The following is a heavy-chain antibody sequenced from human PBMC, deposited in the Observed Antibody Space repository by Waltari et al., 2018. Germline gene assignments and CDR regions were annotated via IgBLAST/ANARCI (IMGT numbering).Heavy chain of an antibody. CDR1: GFTFSSYA. CDR3: AKVGGDYGDYYFDL. D-gene: IGHD4-17*01. J-gene: IGHJ2*01. V-gene: IGHV3-23*04. Sequence: EVQLVESGGGLVQPGGSLRLSCAASGFTFSSYAMRWVRQAPGRGLEWVSAISGSGGRTYSADSGKSRFTISRDNSKNTLYLQMNSRRAEDTAVYYCAKVGGDYGDYYFDLWGRGTLVTVSS. CDR2: ISGSGGRT.